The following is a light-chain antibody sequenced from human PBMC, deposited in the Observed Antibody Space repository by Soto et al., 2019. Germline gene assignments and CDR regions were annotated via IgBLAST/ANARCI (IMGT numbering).Light chain of an antibody. CDR2: GAS. Sequence: EIGMTKSHPTLSVPPGERATFSCRASRSVNPNIAWYQLKPGQAPRLLVYGASIRATGIPARFSGSGSGTEYSLTISSLQSEDFGVYFCQQYDQWWTFGQGTKVDIK. V-gene: IGKV3-15*01. CDR1: RSVNPN. J-gene: IGKJ1*01. CDR3: QQYDQWWT.